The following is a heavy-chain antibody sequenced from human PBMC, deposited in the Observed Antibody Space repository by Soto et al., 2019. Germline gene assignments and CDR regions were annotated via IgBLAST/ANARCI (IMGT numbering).Heavy chain of an antibody. V-gene: IGHV4-61*01. CDR3: ARGATVTQYDY. J-gene: IGHJ4*02. CDR2: GSYSGTT. Sequence: QVQLQESGPGLVKTSETLSLTCTVSGVSVSSGSFYWACIRQPPGQGLECIGFGSYSGTTNYKPSLKSRVNISVDTTRSQISLKVSSLTAADTAVYYCARGATVTQYDYWGQGTLVTVSS. D-gene: IGHD4-17*01. CDR1: GVSVSSGSFY.